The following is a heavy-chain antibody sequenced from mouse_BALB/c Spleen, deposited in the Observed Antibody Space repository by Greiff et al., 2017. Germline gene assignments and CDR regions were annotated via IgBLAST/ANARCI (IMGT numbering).Heavy chain of an antibody. Sequence: VKLVESGPGLVAPSQSLSITCTVSGFSLTSYGVHWVRQPPGKGLEWLGVIWAGGSTNYNSALMSRLSISKDNSKSQVFLKMNSLQTDDTAIYYCARGGGLRRDYYAMDYWGQGTSVTVSS. J-gene: IGHJ4*01. CDR1: GFSLTSYG. V-gene: IGHV2-9*02. D-gene: IGHD2-4*01. CDR3: ARGGGLRRDYYAMDY. CDR2: IWAGGST.